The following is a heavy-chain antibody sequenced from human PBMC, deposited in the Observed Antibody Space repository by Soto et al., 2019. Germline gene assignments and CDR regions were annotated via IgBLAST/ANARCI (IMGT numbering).Heavy chain of an antibody. CDR3: AKRVNTYYFDS. CDR2: IGASGRST. J-gene: IGHJ4*02. V-gene: IGHV3-23*01. D-gene: IGHD3-3*01. CDR1: GFTFSSYV. Sequence: GGSLRLSCAASGFTFSSYVMNWVRQAPGKGLEWVAVIGASGRSTFHADSVKGRFTISRDNSQNTLYLQMNSLRAEDTAVYYSAKRVNTYYFDSWGQGTLVTV.